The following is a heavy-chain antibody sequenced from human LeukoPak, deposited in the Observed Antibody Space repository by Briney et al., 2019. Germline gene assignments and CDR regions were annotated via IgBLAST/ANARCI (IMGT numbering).Heavy chain of an antibody. CDR3: ARSPWNYYDY. CDR2: IHPGDSDT. D-gene: IGHD5-12*01. CDR1: GYTFTSYW. V-gene: IGHV5-51*01. J-gene: IGHJ4*02. Sequence: LGESLKISCKGSGYTFTSYWIGWVRQMPGKGLEWMGIIHPGDSDTRYSPSFQGQVTISVDKSISTAYLQWSSLKASDTAMYYCARSPWNYYDYWGQGTLVTVSS.